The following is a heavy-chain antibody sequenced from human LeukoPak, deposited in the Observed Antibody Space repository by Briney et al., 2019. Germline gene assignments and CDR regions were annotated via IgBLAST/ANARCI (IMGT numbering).Heavy chain of an antibody. CDR3: ARASYCTNGVCWWDY. D-gene: IGHD2-8*01. CDR1: GGSISSSTYY. CDR2: IFYSGST. J-gene: IGHJ4*02. V-gene: IGHV4-39*07. Sequence: SETLSLTCTVSGGSISSSTYYWAWIRQPPGKGLEWIGSIFYSGSTYYNPSLKSRVTVSVDTSKNQFSLKLSSVTAADTAVYYCARASYCTNGVCWWDYWGQGTLVTVSS.